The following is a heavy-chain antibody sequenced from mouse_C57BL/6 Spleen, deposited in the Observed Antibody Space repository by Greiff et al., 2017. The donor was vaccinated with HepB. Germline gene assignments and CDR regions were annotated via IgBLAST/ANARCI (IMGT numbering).Heavy chain of an antibody. CDR3: ARMARTIN. CDR1: GFTFSSYG. J-gene: IGHJ2*01. Sequence: EVHLVESGGGLVQPGGSLKLSCAASGFTFSSYGMSWVRQTPAKRLELVATINSNGGSTYYPDSVKGRFTISRDNAKNTLYLQMSSLKSEDTAMYYCARMARTINWGQGTTLTVSS. CDR2: INSNGGST. V-gene: IGHV5-6-3*01.